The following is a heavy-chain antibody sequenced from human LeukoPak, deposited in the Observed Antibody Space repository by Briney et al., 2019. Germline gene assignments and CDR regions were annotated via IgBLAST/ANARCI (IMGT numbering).Heavy chain of an antibody. CDR2: IYYSAST. Sequence: PSETLSLTCTVSGGSISSSSYYWGWIPQPPGKGLEWIGSIYYSASTYYNPSLKSRVTMSVDTSKNQFSLKLSSVTTADTAVYYCARDGDDILTGYYHCWGQGTLVTVSP. V-gene: IGHV4-39*07. CDR3: ARDGDDILTGYYHC. CDR1: GGSISSSSYY. J-gene: IGHJ4*02. D-gene: IGHD3-9*01.